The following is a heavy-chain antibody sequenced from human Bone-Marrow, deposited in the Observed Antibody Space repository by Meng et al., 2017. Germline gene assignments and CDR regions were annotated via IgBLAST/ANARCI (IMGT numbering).Heavy chain of an antibody. Sequence: QVQLQQWGAGLLKPSETLSLTCAVYGGSFSGYYWSWIRQPPGKGLEWIGEINHSGSTNYNPSLKSRVTISVDTSKNQFPLKLSSVTAADTAVYYCARGPRRAIAAAGTGYFDLWGRGTLVTVSS. V-gene: IGHV4-34*01. J-gene: IGHJ2*01. CDR2: INHSGST. CDR1: GGSFSGYY. D-gene: IGHD6-13*01. CDR3: ARGPRRAIAAAGTGYFDL.